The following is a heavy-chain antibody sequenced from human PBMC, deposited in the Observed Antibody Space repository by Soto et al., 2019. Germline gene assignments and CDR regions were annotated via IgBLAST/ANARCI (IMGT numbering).Heavy chain of an antibody. Sequence: QVQLVESGGGVVQPGRSLRLSCAASGFTFSSYGMHWVRQAPGKGLEWVAVIWSGGRNTYYADSVKGRFTISRDNSKNTLYLHMNSLRTEDTSVDYRARDQAPAPTLAYYYGMDVWGQGTTVTVSS. J-gene: IGHJ6*02. CDR3: ARDQAPAPTLAYYYGMDV. CDR2: IWSGGRNT. V-gene: IGHV3-33*01. CDR1: GFTFSSYG. D-gene: IGHD2-2*01.